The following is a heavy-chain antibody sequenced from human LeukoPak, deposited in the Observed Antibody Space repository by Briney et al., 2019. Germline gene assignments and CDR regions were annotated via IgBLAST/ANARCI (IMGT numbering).Heavy chain of an antibody. CDR1: GFAFSNYG. V-gene: IGHV3-30*03. CDR2: RSFDGTNK. Sequence: GKSLRLSCAASGFAFSNYGMHWVRQAPGQGLEWVAVRSFDGTNKYYADSLKGRFTISRDNSKNTVYLQMNSLRPEDTAVYYCARDGGRATIVRGIIIMSVGDFWGQGALVTVST. D-gene: IGHD3-10*01. CDR3: ARDGGRATIVRGIIIMSVGDF. J-gene: IGHJ4*02.